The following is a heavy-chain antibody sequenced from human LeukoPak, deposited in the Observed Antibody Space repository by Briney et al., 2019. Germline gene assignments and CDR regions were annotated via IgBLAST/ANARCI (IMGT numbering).Heavy chain of an antibody. CDR1: GFSLSHYP. J-gene: IGHJ4*02. Sequence: GGSLRLSCVASGFSLSHYPMHWVRQAPGKGLEWVAVIWDDGSYKDYGDSVKGRFTISRDNSKNTLYLDMISLRAEDAAVYFCAGRFISGEGYWGQGTHVTVSS. D-gene: IGHD6-19*01. CDR2: IWDDGSYK. CDR3: AGRFISGEGY. V-gene: IGHV3-30*02.